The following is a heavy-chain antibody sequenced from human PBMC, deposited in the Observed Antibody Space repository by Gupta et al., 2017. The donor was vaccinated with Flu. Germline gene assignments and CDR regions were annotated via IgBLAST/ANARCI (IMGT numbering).Heavy chain of an antibody. CDR2: IRWHSGNI. D-gene: IGHD6-13*01. V-gene: IGHV3-9*01. CDR1: TFVSYA. J-gene: IGHJ6*02. CDR3: AKDIYSSDLYYYYAMDV. Sequence: TFVSYAMQWGRQAPGRYLEWFSGIRWHSGNIAYADYMKGRFTISRDNAKNSLDLKMNSLRVEDPAGYCCAKDIYSSDLYYYYAMDVWGHGTTVTVSS.